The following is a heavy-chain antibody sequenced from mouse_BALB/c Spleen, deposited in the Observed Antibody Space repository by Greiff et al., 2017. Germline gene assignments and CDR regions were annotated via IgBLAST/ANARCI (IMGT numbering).Heavy chain of an antibody. Sequence: VQLQQSGPELVKPGASVKIPCKASGYTFTDYNMDWVKQSHGKSLEWIGDINPNNGGTIYNQKFKGKATLTVDKSSSTAYMELRSLTSEDTAVYYCARGVTTVGATKDYAMDYWGQGTSVTVSS. D-gene: IGHD1-1*01. CDR2: INPNNGGT. CDR1: GYTFTDYN. J-gene: IGHJ4*01. V-gene: IGHV1-18*01. CDR3: ARGVTTVGATKDYAMDY.